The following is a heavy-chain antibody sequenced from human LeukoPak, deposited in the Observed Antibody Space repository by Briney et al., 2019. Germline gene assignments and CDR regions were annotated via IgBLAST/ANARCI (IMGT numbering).Heavy chain of an antibody. V-gene: IGHV4-34*01. CDR3: ARGPALRLPYYYGMEV. CDR2: INHSGST. CDR1: GGSFSGYY. Sequence: SETLSLTCAVYGGSFSGYYWSWIRQPPGKGLEWIGEINHSGSTNYNPSLKSRVTISVATSKNQFSLKLSSVTAADTAVYYCARGPALRLPYYYGMEVWGQGTTVTVSS. J-gene: IGHJ6*02. D-gene: IGHD3-3*01.